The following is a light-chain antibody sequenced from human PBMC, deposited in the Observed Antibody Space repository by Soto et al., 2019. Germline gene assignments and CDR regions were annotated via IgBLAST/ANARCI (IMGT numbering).Light chain of an antibody. Sequence: DIQMTQSPSTLSASVGDRVTITCRASQTISHWLAWFQQKPGKAPNLLIYGVSNLASGVPSRFSGTGSGTAFTLTNSNLQPDDISTYYCQQYGDFGWTFGDGTRVELQ. CDR1: QTISHW. V-gene: IGKV1-5*03. CDR2: GVS. J-gene: IGKJ1*01. CDR3: QQYGDFGWT.